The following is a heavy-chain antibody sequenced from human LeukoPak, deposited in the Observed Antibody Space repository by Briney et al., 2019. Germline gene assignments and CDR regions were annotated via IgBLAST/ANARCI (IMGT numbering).Heavy chain of an antibody. CDR3: ARHGATPRNYYYGMDV. V-gene: IGHV4-39*01. D-gene: IGHD1-26*01. CDR2: IYYSGST. Sequence: SETLSLTCTVSGGSISSSSYYWGWIRQPPWKGLEWIGSIYYSGSTYYNPSLKSRVTISVDTSKNQFSLKLSSVTAADTAVYYCARHGATPRNYYYGMDVWGQGTTVTVSS. J-gene: IGHJ6*02. CDR1: GGSISSSSYY.